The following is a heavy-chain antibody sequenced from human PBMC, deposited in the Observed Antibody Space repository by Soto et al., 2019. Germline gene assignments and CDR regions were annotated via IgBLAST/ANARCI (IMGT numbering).Heavy chain of an antibody. V-gene: IGHV3-30-3*01. CDR3: ASRGYSSGWSLQHRYYFDY. Sequence: VQLVESGGGVVQPGRSLRLSCAASGFTFSSYAMHWVRQAPGKGLEWVAVISYDGSNKYYADSVKGRFTISRDNSKNTLYLQMNSLRAEDTAVYYCASRGYSSGWSLQHRYYFDYWGQGTLVTVSS. CDR1: GFTFSSYA. D-gene: IGHD6-19*01. CDR2: ISYDGSNK. J-gene: IGHJ4*02.